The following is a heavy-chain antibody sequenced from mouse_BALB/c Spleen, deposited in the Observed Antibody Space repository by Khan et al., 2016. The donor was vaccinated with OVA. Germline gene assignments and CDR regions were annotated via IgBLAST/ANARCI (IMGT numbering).Heavy chain of an antibody. CDR3: TRKYVNYAAMDY. CDR1: GYTFTSYT. CDR2: INPSSGYT. D-gene: IGHD2-10*02. J-gene: IGHJ4*01. Sequence: QVQLQQSGAELARPGASVKMSCKASGYTFTSYTMHWVKQRPGQGLEWIGYINPSSGYTNYNQKFKDKATLTADRYSSTAYMKLTSLTYEDSAVYYCTRKYVNYAAMDYWGQGTSVTVSS. V-gene: IGHV1-4*01.